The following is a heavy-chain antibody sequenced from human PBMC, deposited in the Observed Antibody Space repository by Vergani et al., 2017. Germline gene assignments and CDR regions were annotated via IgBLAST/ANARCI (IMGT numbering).Heavy chain of an antibody. V-gene: IGHV3-21*01. CDR3: ARDKDRLGWLQKPVDY. CDR1: GFTLSSYS. J-gene: IGHJ4*02. D-gene: IGHD5-24*01. CDR2: ISSSSSYR. Sequence: EVQLVESGGGLVKPGGSLSLSCAASGFTLSSYSMNWVRQAPGKGLEWVSSISSSSSYRYYADSVKGRFTISRDNAKNSLYLQMNSLRAEDTAVYYCARDKDRLGWLQKPVDYWGQGTLVTVSS.